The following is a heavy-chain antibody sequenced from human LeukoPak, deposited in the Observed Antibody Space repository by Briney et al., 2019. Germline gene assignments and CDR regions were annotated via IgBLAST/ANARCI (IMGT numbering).Heavy chain of an antibody. CDR3: ARGRRDYSNHYFDY. Sequence: PSETLSLTCTVSGGSISSYYWSWIRQPPGKGLEWIGEINHSGSTNYNPSLKSRVTISVDTSKNQFSLKLSSVTAADTAVYYCARGRRDYSNHYFDYWGQGTLVTVSS. CDR2: INHSGST. D-gene: IGHD4-4*01. CDR1: GGSISSYY. V-gene: IGHV4-34*01. J-gene: IGHJ4*02.